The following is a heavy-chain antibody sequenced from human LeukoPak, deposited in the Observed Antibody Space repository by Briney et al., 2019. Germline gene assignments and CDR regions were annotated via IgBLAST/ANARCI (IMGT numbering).Heavy chain of an antibody. J-gene: IGHJ4*02. Sequence: GGSLRLSCAASGFTFSSYAMSWVRQAPGKGLEWASAISGSGGSTYYADSVKGRFTISRDNSKNTLYLQMNSLRAEDTAVYYCAKDLIEYYYDSRGGYYFDYWGQGTLVTVSS. CDR1: GFTFSSYA. D-gene: IGHD3-22*01. CDR2: ISGSGGST. CDR3: AKDLIEYYYDSRGGYYFDY. V-gene: IGHV3-23*01.